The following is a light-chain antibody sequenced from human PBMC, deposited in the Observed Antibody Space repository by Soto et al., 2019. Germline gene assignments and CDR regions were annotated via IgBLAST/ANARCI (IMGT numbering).Light chain of an antibody. CDR1: SSNIGSKT. Sequence: QSVLTQPPSASGTPGQRVTISCSGSSSNIGSKTVNWYQQLPGTAHKLLIHSNNQRPSGVPDRFSGSKSGTSASLAISGLQSEAEADYYCAAWDDSLNGVVFGGGTKLTVL. CDR3: AAWDDSLNGVV. V-gene: IGLV1-44*01. J-gene: IGLJ2*01. CDR2: SNN.